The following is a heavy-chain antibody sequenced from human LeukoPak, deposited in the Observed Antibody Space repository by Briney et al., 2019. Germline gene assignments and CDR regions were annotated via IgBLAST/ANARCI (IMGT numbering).Heavy chain of an antibody. J-gene: IGHJ6*02. D-gene: IGHD6-19*01. Sequence: PGGSLRLSCAASGFTFSDYYMSWLRQAPGKGLEWVSYISSSGSTIYYADSVKGRFTISRDNAKNSLYLQMNSLRAEDTAVYYCARAGLVIYCYGMDVWGQGTTVTVSS. V-gene: IGHV3-11*01. CDR3: ARAGLVIYCYGMDV. CDR2: ISSSGSTI. CDR1: GFTFSDYY.